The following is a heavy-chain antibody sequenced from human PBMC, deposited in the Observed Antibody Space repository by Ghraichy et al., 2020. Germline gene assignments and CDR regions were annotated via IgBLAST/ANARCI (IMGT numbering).Heavy chain of an antibody. D-gene: IGHD2-15*01. J-gene: IGHJ4*02. CDR1: EFIFSNSW. V-gene: IGHV3-7*03. CDR3: ARDGGWSAFDY. Sequence: GGSLRLSCAASEFIFSNSWMDWVRQAPGKGLELVASMNPDGSERYYVDSVKGRFTISRDNAKNSLYLQMNSLRAEDTAMYYCARDGGWSAFDYWGQGTLVTVS. CDR2: MNPDGSER.